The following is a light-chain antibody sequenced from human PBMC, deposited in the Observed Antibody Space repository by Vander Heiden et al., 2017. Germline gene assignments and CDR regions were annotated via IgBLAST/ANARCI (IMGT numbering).Light chain of an antibody. J-gene: IGKJ4*01. Sequence: DIQMTQSPSSLSASVGDRVTITRWARQGMSNYFDWFQQKPGNAPKSMIYAASSLQSGAPSKFSGSGSGTDFTLTISSMQPEDVATYDCQQYNSYPRGLTFGGGTKVEIK. CDR2: AAS. V-gene: IGKV1-16*02. CDR1: QGMSNY. CDR3: QQYNSYPRGLT.